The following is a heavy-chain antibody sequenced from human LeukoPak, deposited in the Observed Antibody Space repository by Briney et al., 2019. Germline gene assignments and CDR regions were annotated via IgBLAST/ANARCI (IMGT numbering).Heavy chain of an antibody. CDR1: GFTFSSYA. CDR3: AKPLEKYTYGGNFDY. Sequence: GGSLRLSCAASGFTFSSYAMSWVRQAPGKGLAWVSVISSSADSTYYADSVKGRFAISRDNSKNTLYLQMNNLRAEDTAVYYCAKPLEKYTYGGNFDYWGQGILVTVSS. V-gene: IGHV3-23*01. D-gene: IGHD4-23*01. J-gene: IGHJ4*02. CDR2: ISSSADST.